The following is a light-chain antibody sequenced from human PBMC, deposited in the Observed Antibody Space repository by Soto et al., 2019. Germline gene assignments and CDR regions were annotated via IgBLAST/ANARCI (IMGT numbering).Light chain of an antibody. CDR1: SSNIGAGYH. CDR2: GDS. Sequence: QSALTQPPSVSGAPGQRVTISCTGSSSNIGAGYHVHWYQQLPGAAPKLLIFGDSNRPSGVPDRFSGSKSGTSASLAITGLQADDEADYYCQSSDSRLSGSDVFGTGTQLTVL. V-gene: IGLV1-40*01. CDR3: QSSDSRLSGSDV. J-gene: IGLJ1*01.